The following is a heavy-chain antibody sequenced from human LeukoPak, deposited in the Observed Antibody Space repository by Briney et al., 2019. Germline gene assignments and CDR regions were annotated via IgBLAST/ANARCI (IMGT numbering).Heavy chain of an antibody. J-gene: IGHJ4*02. Sequence: PSETLSLTCAVYGGSLSGYYWSWIRQPPGKGLEWIGEINHSGSTNYNPSLKSRVTISVDTSKNQLSLKLSSVTAADTAVYYCARASFGRAGYFDYWGQGTLVTVSS. V-gene: IGHV4-34*01. CDR1: GGSLSGYY. CDR3: ARASFGRAGYFDY. CDR2: INHSGST. D-gene: IGHD3-10*01.